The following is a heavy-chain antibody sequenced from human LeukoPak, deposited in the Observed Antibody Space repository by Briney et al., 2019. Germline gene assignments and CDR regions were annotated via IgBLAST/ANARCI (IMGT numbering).Heavy chain of an antibody. D-gene: IGHD6-19*01. CDR2: MCWNSGSV. V-gene: IGHV3-9*01. CDR3: AKDMSRIAVAGNAFDY. CDR1: GFTFDDYA. J-gene: IGHJ4*02. Sequence: PGRSLRLSCAASGFTFDDYAMHGVRQAPGKGLEGVWGMCWNSGSVGYADSVKGRFTISRDNAKNSLYLQMNSLRAEDTAFYYCAKDMSRIAVAGNAFDYWGQGTLVTVSS.